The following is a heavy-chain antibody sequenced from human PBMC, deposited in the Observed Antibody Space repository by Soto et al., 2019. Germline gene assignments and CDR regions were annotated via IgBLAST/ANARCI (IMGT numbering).Heavy chain of an antibody. D-gene: IGHD1-26*01. V-gene: IGHV3-11*05. Sequence: QVQLVESGGGLVEPGGSLRLSCGASGFTFSVYYMTWIRQAPGKGLVWVSYIAGTSYYTNYADSVKGRFIISRDNAKSSLSLQRKSLRAEDTAVYYCARAKSSGRDDAFDIWGQGTVVTVSS. CDR1: GFTFSVYY. CDR2: IAGTSYYT. CDR3: ARAKSSGRDDAFDI. J-gene: IGHJ3*02.